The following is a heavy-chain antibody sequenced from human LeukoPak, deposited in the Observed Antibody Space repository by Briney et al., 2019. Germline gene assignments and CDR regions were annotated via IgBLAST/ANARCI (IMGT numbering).Heavy chain of an antibody. V-gene: IGHV4-4*07. J-gene: IGHJ4*02. CDR3: ARDDYYYGSGSHYKLDC. CDR1: GGSISSYY. Sequence: PSETLSLTCTVSGGSISSYYWSWIRQPAGKGLEWIGRIYTSGSTNYNPSLKSRVTMPVDTSKNQFSLKLSSVTAADTAVYYCARDDYYYGSGSHYKLDCWGQGSLVTVSS. D-gene: IGHD3-10*01. CDR2: IYTSGST.